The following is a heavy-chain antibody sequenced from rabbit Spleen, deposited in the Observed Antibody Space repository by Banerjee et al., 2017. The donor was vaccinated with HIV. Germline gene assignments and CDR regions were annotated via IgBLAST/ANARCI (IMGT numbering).Heavy chain of an antibody. Sequence: QEQLEESGGDLVKPGASLTLTCTASGFSFSSSCHICWVRQAPGKGLDWIACIYAGSGGSPWYASWAKGRFTIFKTSSTTVSLQMTSLTAADTATYFCATYGDYTTTDTFDLWGPGTLVTVS. CDR2: IYAGSGGSP. J-gene: IGHJ4*01. D-gene: IGHD2-1*01. CDR1: GFSFSSSCH. CDR3: ATYGDYTTTDTFDL. V-gene: IGHV1S45*01.